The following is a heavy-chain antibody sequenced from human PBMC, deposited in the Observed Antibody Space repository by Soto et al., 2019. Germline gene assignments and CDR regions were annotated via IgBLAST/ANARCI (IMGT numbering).Heavy chain of an antibody. CDR2: ISRSGDTT. CDR3: ARSSGCAEADAFDM. V-gene: IGHV3-11*01. CDR1: GFTFGDYE. J-gene: IGHJ3*02. D-gene: IGHD3-22*01. Sequence: VQLVESGGGLVQPGGSLRLSCAASGFTFGDYEMSWIRQAAGKGLEWVSVISRSGDTTYYADSVKGRFSISRDNAETSEYLKMESLRGEDTATYVCARSSGCAEADAFDMWGQGKMVTVSA.